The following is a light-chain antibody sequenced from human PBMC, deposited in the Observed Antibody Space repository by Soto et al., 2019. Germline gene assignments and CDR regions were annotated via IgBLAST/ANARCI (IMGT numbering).Light chain of an antibody. Sequence: EIVLTQSPGTLSLSPGERATLSCRASQSVTNNFLAWYQQKPGQAPRLFIYGGSGRATSIQDRFSGSGSATDFPHTISRLDPEDVAVYYCQQYARSPLTFGGGTKVEIK. CDR2: GGS. V-gene: IGKV3-20*01. J-gene: IGKJ4*01. CDR1: QSVTNNF. CDR3: QQYARSPLT.